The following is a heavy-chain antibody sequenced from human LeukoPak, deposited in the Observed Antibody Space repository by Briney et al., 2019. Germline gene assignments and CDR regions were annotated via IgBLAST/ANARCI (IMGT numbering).Heavy chain of an antibody. CDR1: GFTFSSYA. CDR3: ARVAVAADYYYGMDV. D-gene: IGHD6-19*01. CDR2: ISYDGSNK. Sequence: PGGSLRLSCAASGFTFSSYAMHWVRQAPGKGLEWVAVISYDGSNKYYADSVKGRFTIYRDNSKNTLYLQMNSLRAEDTAVYYCARVAVAADYYYGMDVWGKGTTVTVSS. V-gene: IGHV3-30*04. J-gene: IGHJ6*04.